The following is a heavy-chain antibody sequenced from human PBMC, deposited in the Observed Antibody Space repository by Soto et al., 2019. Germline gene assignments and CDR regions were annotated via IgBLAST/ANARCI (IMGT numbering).Heavy chain of an antibody. CDR2: IWYDGSNK. J-gene: IGHJ4*02. CDR1: GFTFSSYG. CDR3: ARPGSVVVVADGLDY. V-gene: IGHV3-33*01. D-gene: IGHD2-15*01. Sequence: QVQLVESGGGVVQPGRSLRLSCAASGFTFSSYGMHWVRQAPGKGLEWVAVIWYDGSNKYYADSVKGRFTISRDNSKNTLYLQMNSLRAEDTAVYYGARPGSVVVVADGLDYWGQGTLVTVSS.